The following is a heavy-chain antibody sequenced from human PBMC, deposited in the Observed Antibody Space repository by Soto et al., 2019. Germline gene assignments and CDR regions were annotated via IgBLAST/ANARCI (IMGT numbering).Heavy chain of an antibody. CDR2: IWYDGSNK. CDR3: VRPLLGFCSGGSCSDLDY. Sequence: QVQLVESGGGVVQPGRSLRLSCAASGFTFSSYGMHWVRQAPGKGLEWVAVIWYDGSNKYYADSVKGRFTISRDNFKNTLYLQMLSLRVEDTAVYLGVRPLLGFCSGGSCSDLDYWGQGPMVTVSS. J-gene: IGHJ4*02. V-gene: IGHV3-33*01. CDR1: GFTFSSYG. D-gene: IGHD2-15*01.